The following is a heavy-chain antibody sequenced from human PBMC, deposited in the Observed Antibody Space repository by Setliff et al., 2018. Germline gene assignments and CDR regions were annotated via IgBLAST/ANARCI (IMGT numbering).Heavy chain of an antibody. Sequence: PSETLSLTCAVSGGSITSGSYYWSWIRQPAGEGLEWIGRLHTSGTTVYNPSLKGRVTISADTSTNHFSLKLTSVTAADTAVYYCARERYFDWFFEDWGHGTLVTVSS. J-gene: IGHJ4*01. CDR2: LHTSGTT. D-gene: IGHD3-9*01. CDR1: GGSITSGSYY. V-gene: IGHV4-61*02. CDR3: ARERYFDWFFED.